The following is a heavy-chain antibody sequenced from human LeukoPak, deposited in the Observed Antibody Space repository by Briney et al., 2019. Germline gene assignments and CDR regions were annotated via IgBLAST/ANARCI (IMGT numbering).Heavy chain of an antibody. V-gene: IGHV3-48*01. CDR1: GFTSSSYS. J-gene: IGHJ4*02. D-gene: IGHD2-2*03. Sequence: GGSLRLSCAASGFTSSSYSMNWVRQAPGKGLEWVSYISSSSSTIYYADSVKGRFTISRDNAKNSLYLQMNSLRAEDTAVYYCARGLDIVVVPAAIYFDYWGQGTLVTVSS. CDR3: ARGLDIVVVPAAIYFDY. CDR2: ISSSSSTI.